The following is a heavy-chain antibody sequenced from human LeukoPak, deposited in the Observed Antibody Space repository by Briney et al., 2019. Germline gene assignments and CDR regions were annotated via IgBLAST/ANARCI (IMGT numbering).Heavy chain of an antibody. CDR1: GGSFSGYY. Sequence: PSDTLSLTCAVYGGSFSGYYWSWIRQPPGKGLEWIGEINHSGSTNSNPSLRSRVSISVDTTKNQFSLKLSSVTAAETAVYYCGRGVYPNWFDPWGQGTLVTVSS. V-gene: IGHV4-34*01. CDR3: GRGVYPNWFDP. D-gene: IGHD1-14*01. CDR2: INHSGST. J-gene: IGHJ5*02.